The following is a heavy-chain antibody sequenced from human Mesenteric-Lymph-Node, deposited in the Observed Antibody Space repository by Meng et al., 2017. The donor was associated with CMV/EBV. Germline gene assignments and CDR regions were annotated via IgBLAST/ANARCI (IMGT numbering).Heavy chain of an antibody. CDR2: ISGSGGST. Sequence: GESLKISCAASGFTFSSYAMSWVRQAPGKGLEWVSAISGSGGSTYYADSVKGRFTISRDNSKNTLYLQMNSLRAEDTAVYYCAKTHDLMNWFDPWGQGTLVTVSS. CDR1: GFTFSSYA. J-gene: IGHJ5*02. CDR3: AKTHDLMNWFDP. D-gene: IGHD2-21*02. V-gene: IGHV3-23*01.